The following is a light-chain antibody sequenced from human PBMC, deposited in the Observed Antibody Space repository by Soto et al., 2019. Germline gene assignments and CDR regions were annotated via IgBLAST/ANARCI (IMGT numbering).Light chain of an antibody. CDR1: SRDVDAYDF. CDR3: CSFAGSFYV. V-gene: IGLV2-11*01. J-gene: IGLJ1*01. Sequence: LTQPRSVSGSPGQSVAISCTGTSRDVDAYDFVSWYQHHPGKAPKLIISEVSKRPSGVSHRFSGSKSGNTASLTISGLQAEDEADYFCCSFAGSFYVFGTGTKVTVL. CDR2: EVS.